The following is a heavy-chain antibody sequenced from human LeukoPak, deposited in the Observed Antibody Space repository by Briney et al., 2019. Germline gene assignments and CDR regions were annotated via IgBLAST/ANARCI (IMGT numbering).Heavy chain of an antibody. Sequence: GGSLRLSCAASGFTLSSYWMSWVRQAPGKGLEWVANIKQDGSEKYYVDSVKGRFTISRDNAKNSLYLQMNSLRAEDTAVYYCARDPEYSSSWSNWFDPWGQGTLVTVSS. CDR2: IKQDGSEK. D-gene: IGHD6-13*01. V-gene: IGHV3-7*01. J-gene: IGHJ5*02. CDR1: GFTLSSYW. CDR3: ARDPEYSSSWSNWFDP.